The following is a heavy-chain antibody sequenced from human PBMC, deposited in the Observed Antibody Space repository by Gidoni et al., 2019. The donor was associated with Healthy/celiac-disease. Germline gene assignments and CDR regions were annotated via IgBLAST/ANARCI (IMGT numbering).Heavy chain of an antibody. Sequence: ELLLLESGGGLVQPGGSLSLYCAASVFTFSSYATSLVRQAPVKGMEWVSAISGIGGSTYYADSVKGRFTISRDNSKNTLYLQMNSRRAEDTAVYYCAKDRAGATFDYWGQGTLVTVSS. V-gene: IGHV3-23*01. CDR2: ISGIGGST. D-gene: IGHD1-26*01. CDR1: VFTFSSYA. CDR3: AKDRAGATFDY. J-gene: IGHJ4*02.